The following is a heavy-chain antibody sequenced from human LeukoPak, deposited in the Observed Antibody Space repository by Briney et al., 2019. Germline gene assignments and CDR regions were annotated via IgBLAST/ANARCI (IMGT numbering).Heavy chain of an antibody. D-gene: IGHD5-18*01. V-gene: IGHV3-30*18. CDR1: GFTVRTTY. CDR2: ISYDGSNK. Sequence: PGGSLRLSCVLSGFTVRTTYMSWVRQAPGKGLEWVAVISYDGSNKYYADSVKGRFTISRDDSKNTLYLQMNSLRAEDTAVYYCAKDQGYSYGYGDYWGQGTLVTVSS. J-gene: IGHJ4*02. CDR3: AKDQGYSYGYGDY.